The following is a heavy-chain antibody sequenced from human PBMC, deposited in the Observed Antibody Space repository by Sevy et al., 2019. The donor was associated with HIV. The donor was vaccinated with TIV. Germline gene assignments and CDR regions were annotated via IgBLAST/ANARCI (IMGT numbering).Heavy chain of an antibody. Sequence: ASVKVSCKASGGTFSSYAISWVRQAPGQGLEWMGGIIPSFGTANYAQKFQGRVTITADESTSTAYMELSSLRSEDTAVYYCARRTVVVVAATTRYYYYGMDVWGQGSTVTVSS. CDR2: IIPSFGTA. CDR3: ARRTVVVVAATTRYYYYGMDV. V-gene: IGHV1-69*13. CDR1: GGTFSSYA. D-gene: IGHD2-15*01. J-gene: IGHJ6*02.